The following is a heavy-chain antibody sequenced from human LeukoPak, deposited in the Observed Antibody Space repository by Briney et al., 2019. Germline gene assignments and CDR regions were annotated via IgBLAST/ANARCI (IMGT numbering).Heavy chain of an antibody. CDR2: ISGSGDST. D-gene: IGHD3-10*01. Sequence: GGSLRLSCAASEFIVSINYMTRVRQAPGKGLEWVSEISGSGDSTYYADSVKGRFTISRDNSKNTLYLQMNSLRAEDTAVYYCAKDMELWFGEFSNWGQGTLVTVSS. CDR1: EFIVSINY. V-gene: IGHV3-23*01. CDR3: AKDMELWFGEFSN. J-gene: IGHJ4*02.